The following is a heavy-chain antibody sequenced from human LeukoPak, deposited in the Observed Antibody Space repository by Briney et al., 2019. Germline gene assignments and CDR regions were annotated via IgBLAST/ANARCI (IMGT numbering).Heavy chain of an antibody. J-gene: IGHJ4*02. CDR3: ARSRESDFPGGY. V-gene: IGHV3-74*01. CDR2: INSDGSST. D-gene: IGHD3-3*01. CDR1: GFTFSSYW. Sequence: GGSLRLSCAASGFTFSSYWMHWVRQAPGKGLVRVSRINSDGSSTSYADSVKGRFTISRDNAKNTLYLQMNSLRAEDTAVYYCARSRESDFPGGYWGQGTLVTVSS.